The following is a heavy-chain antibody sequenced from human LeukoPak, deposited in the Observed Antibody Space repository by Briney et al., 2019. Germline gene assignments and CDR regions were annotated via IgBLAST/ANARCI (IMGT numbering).Heavy chain of an antibody. Sequence: GGSLRLSCVVSGFTVSTNYMSWVRQAPGKGLEWVSVIYRGGDTYYAESVKGRFSISRDTSNKPIYLEMSGLRAEDTAVYYCAREDMRASNSANWGQGTLVAVSS. CDR2: IYRGGDT. J-gene: IGHJ4*02. V-gene: IGHV3-53*01. CDR1: GFTVSTNY. CDR3: AREDMRASNSAN. D-gene: IGHD2-15*01.